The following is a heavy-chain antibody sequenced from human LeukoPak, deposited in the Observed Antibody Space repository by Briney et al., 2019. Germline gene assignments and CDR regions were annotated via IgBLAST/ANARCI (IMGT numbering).Heavy chain of an antibody. CDR3: ARRNYYDSSGYYRGFDC. V-gene: IGHV4-39*01. J-gene: IGHJ4*02. CDR2: IYYSGST. D-gene: IGHD3-22*01. CDR1: GGSISSSSYY. Sequence: SETLSLTCTVSGGSISSSSYYWGWIRQPPGKGLEWIGSIYYSGSTYYNPSLKSRVTISVDTSKNQFSLKLSSVTAADTAVYYCARRNYYDSSGYYRGFDCWGQGTLVTVSS.